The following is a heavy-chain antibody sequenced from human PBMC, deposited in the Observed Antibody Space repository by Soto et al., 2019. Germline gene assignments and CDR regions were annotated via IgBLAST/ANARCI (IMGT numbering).Heavy chain of an antibody. CDR1: GGSITSRSYY. V-gene: IGHV4-39*02. Sequence: SETLSLTCPVSGGSITSRSYYRGWIRQPPGKGLEWIGSVYSSGITYYNPSLKSRVTISIDTSENHFSLYLQMNSLRAEDTAVYYCARDRRTVTTSYGMDVWGQGTTVTVSS. D-gene: IGHD4-17*01. CDR2: VYSSGIT. CDR3: ARDRRTVTTSYGMDV. J-gene: IGHJ6*02.